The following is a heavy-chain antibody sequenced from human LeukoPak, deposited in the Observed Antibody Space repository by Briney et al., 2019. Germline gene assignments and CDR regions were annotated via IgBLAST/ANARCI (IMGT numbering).Heavy chain of an antibody. D-gene: IGHD6-13*01. Sequence: GGSLRLSCAASGFTFSSYGMHWVRQAPGKGLEWVAVIWYDGSNKYYADSVKGRFTISRDNSKNTLYLQMNSLRAEDTAVYYCASLSIAAGPDYWGQGTLVTVSS. CDR3: ASLSIAAGPDY. V-gene: IGHV3-33*01. J-gene: IGHJ4*02. CDR1: GFTFSSYG. CDR2: IWYDGSNK.